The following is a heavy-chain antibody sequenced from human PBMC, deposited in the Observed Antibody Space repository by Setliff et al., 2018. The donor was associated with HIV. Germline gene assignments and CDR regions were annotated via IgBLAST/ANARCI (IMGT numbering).Heavy chain of an antibody. CDR3: ARGYYYGMDV. CDR2: IHQDGSEQ. Sequence: GGSLRLSCAASGFTFSSYCMSWVRQAPGKGLEWVANIHQDGSEQYNVDSVKGRFTISRDNAKNSLYLQMNSLRAEDTAFYYCARGYYYGMDVWGQGTTVTVSS. J-gene: IGHJ6*02. CDR1: GFTFSSYC. V-gene: IGHV3-7*01.